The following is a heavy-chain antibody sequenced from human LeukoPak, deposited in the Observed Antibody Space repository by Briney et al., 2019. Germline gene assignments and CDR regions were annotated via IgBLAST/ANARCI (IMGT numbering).Heavy chain of an antibody. CDR3: AKGRPTNYCSSTMCYTKSKDYYDYMDV. V-gene: IGHV4-34*01. D-gene: IGHD2-2*02. CDR2: MDLSGLP. CDR1: GRFFSGYY. Sequence: SEPLSLMCAVHGRFFSGYYWSWIRQPAGKGRAWIGEMDLSGLPNYNPSRRSRVTISEETPKHQFSLKLTAVAATDTAETYCAKGRPTNYCSSTMCYTKSKDYYDYMDVWGKGTTDTVS. J-gene: IGHJ6*03.